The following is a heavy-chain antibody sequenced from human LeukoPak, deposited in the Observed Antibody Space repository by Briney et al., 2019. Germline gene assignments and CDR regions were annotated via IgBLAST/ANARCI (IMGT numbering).Heavy chain of an antibody. D-gene: IGHD3-10*01. CDR1: GFTVSSNY. CDR2: IYSGGST. CDR3: AKQGFGELSDQDFDY. Sequence: GGSLRLSCAASGFTVSSNYMSWVRQAPGKGLEWVSVIYSGGSTYYADSVKGRFTISRDNSKNTLYLQMNSLRAEDTAVYYCAKQGFGELSDQDFDYWGQGTLVTVSS. J-gene: IGHJ4*02. V-gene: IGHV3-53*01.